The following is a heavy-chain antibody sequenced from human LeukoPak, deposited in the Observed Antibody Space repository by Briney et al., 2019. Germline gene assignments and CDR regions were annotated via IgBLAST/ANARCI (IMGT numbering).Heavy chain of an antibody. CDR3: AKGSRRYDRSGYSAGIYFDY. CDR2: VIWKSGRI. V-gene: IGHV3-9*01. D-gene: IGHD3-22*01. J-gene: IGHJ4*02. CDR1: GVTFDDYA. Sequence: RRALILSCAASGVTFDDYAMHWGRHAPREGLGWGSGVIWKSGRIADAASVKGRFTISRDNAKTSLYMQMNRLRDEDTALYYCAKGSRRYDRSGYSAGIYFDYWGQGTLVTV.